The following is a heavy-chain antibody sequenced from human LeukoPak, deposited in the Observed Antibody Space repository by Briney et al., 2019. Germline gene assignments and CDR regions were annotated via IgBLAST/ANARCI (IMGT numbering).Heavy chain of an antibody. Sequence: PGGSLRLSCVASGFTFSSYEMTWVRQAPGKGLEWIGSIYYSGSTYYNPSLKSRVTISVDTSKNQFSLKLSSVTAADTAVYYCARGRYYFDYWGQGTLVTVSS. V-gene: IGHV4-39*07. CDR3: ARGRYYFDY. CDR2: IYYSGST. J-gene: IGHJ4*02. CDR1: GFTFSSYE.